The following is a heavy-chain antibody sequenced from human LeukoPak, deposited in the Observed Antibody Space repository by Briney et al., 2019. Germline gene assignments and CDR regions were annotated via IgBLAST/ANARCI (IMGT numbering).Heavy chain of an antibody. D-gene: IGHD3-16*01. CDR3: ARQGGDTHASSFDS. V-gene: IGHV5-51*01. CDR2: IYPGDSET. J-gene: IGHJ4*02. Sequence: GESLKISCEGSGYSFSTYWIAWVRQMPGKGLEWMGIIYPGDSETRYSPSFAGQVTISADKSITTAYLQWSSPKASDTAMYYCARQGGDTHASSFDSWGQGSLVTVSS. CDR1: GYSFSTYW.